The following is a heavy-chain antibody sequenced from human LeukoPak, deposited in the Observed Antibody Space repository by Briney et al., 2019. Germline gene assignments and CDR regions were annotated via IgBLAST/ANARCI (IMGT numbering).Heavy chain of an antibody. CDR2: ISGSGGST. CDR3: AKGAPNYYGSKFDP. V-gene: IGHV3-23*01. CDR1: GFTFSSYV. Sequence: PGGSLRLSCAASGFTFSSYVMSWVRQAPGKVLEWVSAISGSGGSTYYADSVKGRFTISRDNSKNTLYLQMNSLRAEDTAIYYCAKGAPNYYGSKFDPWGQGTLVTVSS. J-gene: IGHJ5*02. D-gene: IGHD3-10*01.